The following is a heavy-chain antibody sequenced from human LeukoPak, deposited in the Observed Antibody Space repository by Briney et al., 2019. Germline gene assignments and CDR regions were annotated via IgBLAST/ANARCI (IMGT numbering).Heavy chain of an antibody. CDR1: GGSISSYY. J-gene: IGHJ3*02. D-gene: IGHD2-2*01. CDR3: ARGKKYCSSTSCYPPLGAFDI. V-gene: IGHV4-59*01. CDR2: IYYSGST. Sequence: SETLSLTCTVSGGSISSYYWSWIRQPPGKGLEWIGYIYYSGSTNYNPSLKSRVTISVDTSKNQFSLKLSSVTAADTAVYYCARGKKYCSSTSCYPPLGAFDIWGQGTMVTVSS.